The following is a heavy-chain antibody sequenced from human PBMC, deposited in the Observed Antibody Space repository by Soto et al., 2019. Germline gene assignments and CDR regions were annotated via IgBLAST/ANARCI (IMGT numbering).Heavy chain of an antibody. CDR3: ARRDLGSAVAGNDY. J-gene: IGHJ4*02. Sequence: GASVKVSCKASGYTFTSYGISWVRQAPEQGLEWMGWISAYNGNTNYAQKLQGRVTMTTDTSTSTAYMELRSLRSDDTAVYYCARRDLGSAVAGNDYWGQGTLVTVSS. CDR1: GYTFTSYG. CDR2: ISAYNGNT. D-gene: IGHD6-19*01. V-gene: IGHV1-18*01.